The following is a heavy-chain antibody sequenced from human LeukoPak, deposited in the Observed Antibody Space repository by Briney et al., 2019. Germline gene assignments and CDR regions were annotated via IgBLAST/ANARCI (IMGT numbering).Heavy chain of an antibody. D-gene: IGHD3-22*01. Sequence: ASVKVSCKASGYTFTSYYMHWVRQAPGQGLEWMGIINPSGGSTGYAQKFQGRVTMTRDTSTSTVYMELSSLRSEDTAVYYCARDFHDYDSSGPTWYFDLWGRGTLVTVSS. CDR3: ARDFHDYDSSGPTWYFDL. CDR1: GYTFTSYY. J-gene: IGHJ2*01. CDR2: INPSGGST. V-gene: IGHV1-46*01.